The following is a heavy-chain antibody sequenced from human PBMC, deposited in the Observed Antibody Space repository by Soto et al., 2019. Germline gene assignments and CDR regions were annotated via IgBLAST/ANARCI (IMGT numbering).Heavy chain of an antibody. Sequence: SETLSLTCAVYGGSFSGYYWSWIRQPPGKGLEWIGEINHSGSTNYNPSLKSRVTISVDTSKNQFSLKLSSVTAADTAVYYCARGYSVTTWYYYYYMDVWGKGTTVTVSS. J-gene: IGHJ6*03. V-gene: IGHV4-34*01. CDR1: GGSFSGYY. CDR2: INHSGST. CDR3: ARGYSVTTWYYYYYMDV. D-gene: IGHD4-17*01.